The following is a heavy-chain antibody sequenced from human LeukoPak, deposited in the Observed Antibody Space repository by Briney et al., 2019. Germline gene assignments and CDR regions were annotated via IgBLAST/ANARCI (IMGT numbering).Heavy chain of an antibody. V-gene: IGHV3-23*01. D-gene: IGHD6-6*01. CDR1: GFTFSSYS. Sequence: GSLRLSCAASGFTFSSYSMNWVRQGPGEGPEWVSYISGSGGNTHYADSVKGRFTISRDNSKNTLYLQMDSLRAEDTAVYYCAKAVGSSSSMALDNWGQGTLVTVSS. CDR2: ISGSGGNT. J-gene: IGHJ4*02. CDR3: AKAVGSSSSMALDN.